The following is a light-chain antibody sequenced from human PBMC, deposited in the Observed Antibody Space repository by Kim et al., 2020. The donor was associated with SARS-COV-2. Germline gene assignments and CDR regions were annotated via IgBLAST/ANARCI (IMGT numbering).Light chain of an antibody. J-gene: IGLJ2*01. V-gene: IGLV1-51*01. CDR1: NSNIGNNY. CDR2: DNN. CDR3: GTWDSSLSVVV. Sequence: GQKVAISCSGSNSNIGNNYISWYRQLPGIAPKLLIYDNNQRPSGIPDRFSGSKSGTSATLGITGLQTGDEADYYCGTWDSSLSVVVFGGGTQLTVL.